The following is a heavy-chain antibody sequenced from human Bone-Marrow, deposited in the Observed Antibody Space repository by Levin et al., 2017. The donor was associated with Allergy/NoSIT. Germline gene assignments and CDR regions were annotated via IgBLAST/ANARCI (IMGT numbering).Heavy chain of an antibody. CDR1: GFTFTSHW. J-gene: IGHJ5*02. V-gene: IGHV3-74*03. Sequence: GGSLRLSCAASGFTFTSHWMHWVRQAPGKGLVWVSRINEDGSSTTYADSVKGRFTISRDNVKNALYLQMDSLTVEDTAVYYCARDRPHNWFDPWGQGTLVTVSS. CDR3: ARDRPHNWFDP. CDR2: INEDGSST.